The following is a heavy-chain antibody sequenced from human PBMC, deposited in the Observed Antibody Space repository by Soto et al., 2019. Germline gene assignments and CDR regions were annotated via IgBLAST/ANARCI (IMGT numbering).Heavy chain of an antibody. Sequence: ASVKVSCKASGYTSADFGISWVRQAPGQGLEWMGWVSGNNGASNPAPKVQGRITMTLDTSTGVSYMALRSLRSDDTAIYYCVRDQKHFRVNVNWFDSWGQGTLVTV. CDR2: VSGNNGAS. CDR1: GYTSADFG. J-gene: IGHJ5*01. CDR3: VRDQKHFRVNVNWFDS. D-gene: IGHD4-4*01. V-gene: IGHV1-18*04.